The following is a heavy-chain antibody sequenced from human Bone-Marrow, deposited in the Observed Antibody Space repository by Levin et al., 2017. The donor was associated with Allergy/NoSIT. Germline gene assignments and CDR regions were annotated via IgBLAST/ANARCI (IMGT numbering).Heavy chain of an antibody. V-gene: IGHV1-2*02. Sequence: ASVKVSCKASGYTFTGYYMHWVRQAPGQGLEWMGCINPNSGVTNYAQKFQGRVTMTRDTSISTAYMELSRLRSDDTAVYYCARDRHYGDYLFDYWGQGTLVTVSS. J-gene: IGHJ4*02. CDR2: INPNSGVT. D-gene: IGHD4-17*01. CDR3: ARDRHYGDYLFDY. CDR1: GYTFTGYY.